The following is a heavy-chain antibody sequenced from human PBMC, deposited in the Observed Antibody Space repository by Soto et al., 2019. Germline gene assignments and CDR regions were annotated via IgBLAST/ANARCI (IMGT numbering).Heavy chain of an antibody. CDR2: IYWNDDK. V-gene: IGHV2-5*01. D-gene: IGHD5-12*01. Sequence: QITLKESGPTLVKPTQTLTLTCTFSGFSLSTSGVGVGWIRQPPGKAREWLAVIYWNDDKRYSPSLKSRLTITKDTSKNQVVLTVTNMDPVDTATYCCAHRRATFYGFDIWGQGTMVTVS. CDR3: AHRRATFYGFDI. CDR1: GFSLSTSGVG. J-gene: IGHJ3*02.